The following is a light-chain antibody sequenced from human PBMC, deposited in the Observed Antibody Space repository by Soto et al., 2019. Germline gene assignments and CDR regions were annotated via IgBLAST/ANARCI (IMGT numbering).Light chain of an antibody. CDR3: QQYGSSPRT. V-gene: IGKV3-20*01. Sequence: IVLTQSPGTLSLSPGERATLSCRASQSVSNNYLAWYQQKPGQAPRLLIYGASGRAPGIPDRFSGRGSGTDFILTISRLEPEDFVVYSCQQYGSSPRTFGQGNKVEIK. CDR1: QSVSNNY. J-gene: IGKJ1*01. CDR2: GAS.